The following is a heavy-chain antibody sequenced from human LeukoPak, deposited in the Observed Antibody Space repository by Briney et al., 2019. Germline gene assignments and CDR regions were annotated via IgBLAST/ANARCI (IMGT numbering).Heavy chain of an antibody. V-gene: IGHV1-2*02. J-gene: IGHJ4*02. Sequence: ASAKVSCKASGYTFTGYYMHWVRQAPGQGLEWMGWINPNSGGTNYAQKFQGRVTMTRDTSISTAYMELSRLRSDDTAVYYCARGDWIAVAGDYWGQGTLVTVSS. CDR2: INPNSGGT. CDR1: GYTFTGYY. CDR3: ARGDWIAVAGDY. D-gene: IGHD6-19*01.